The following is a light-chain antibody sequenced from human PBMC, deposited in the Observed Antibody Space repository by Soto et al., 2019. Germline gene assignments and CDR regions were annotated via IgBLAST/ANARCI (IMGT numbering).Light chain of an antibody. CDR1: QSFNSRY. V-gene: IGKV3-20*01. CDR3: QQDCSAPWT. Sequence: EIVLAQSPGTLSLSPGDRATLSCRASQSFNSRYLAWFQQRPVQAPRLLIYATSSRAADIPGRFSGSGSGTDFTLTINTLVPEDFAEDDCQQDCSAPWTFGQGTKVESK. CDR2: ATS. J-gene: IGKJ1*01.